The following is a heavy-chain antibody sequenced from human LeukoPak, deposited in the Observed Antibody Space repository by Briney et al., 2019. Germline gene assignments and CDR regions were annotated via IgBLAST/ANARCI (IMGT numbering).Heavy chain of an antibody. Sequence: PSETLSLTCAVSGGSISSGGYSWSWIRQPPGKGLEWIGYIYYSGSTNYNPSLKSRVTISVDTSKNQFSLKLSSVTAADTAVYYCARGLSGDSSSWHFDYWGQGTLVTVSS. CDR2: IYYSGST. CDR1: GGSISSGGYS. V-gene: IGHV4-61*08. D-gene: IGHD6-13*01. CDR3: ARGLSGDSSSWHFDY. J-gene: IGHJ4*02.